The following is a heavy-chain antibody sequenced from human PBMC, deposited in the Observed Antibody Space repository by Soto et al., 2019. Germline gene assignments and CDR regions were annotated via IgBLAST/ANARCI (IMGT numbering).Heavy chain of an antibody. D-gene: IGHD3-10*01. Sequence: PGGSLRLSCAASGFTFSSYAMSWFRQAPGKGLEWVSTIGCSGAPTYYADSVRGRFTISRDNSKNTLYLQMNSLRDEDTAVYFCASKLTFGSSSDYWGQGTLVTVSS. V-gene: IGHV3-23*01. CDR2: IGCSGAPT. CDR3: ASKLTFGSSSDY. J-gene: IGHJ4*02. CDR1: GFTFSSYA.